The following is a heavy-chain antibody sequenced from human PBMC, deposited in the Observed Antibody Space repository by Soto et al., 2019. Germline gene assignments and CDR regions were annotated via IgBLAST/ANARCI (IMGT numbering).Heavy chain of an antibody. D-gene: IGHD2-15*01. CDR1: GDSVTTAY. CDR3: ATGGWFLRGYGMDV. J-gene: IGHJ6*02. V-gene: IGHV4-59*02. Sequence: QVQLQESGPGLVKPSETLSLTCTVSGDSVTTAYWSWIRRPPGKSLEYIGFIYNGGSPNYNPSLESRVTISPDTSKNQFALKLSSVAAAPTAVYYCATGGWFLRGYGMDVWGRGTTVTV. CDR2: IYNGGSP.